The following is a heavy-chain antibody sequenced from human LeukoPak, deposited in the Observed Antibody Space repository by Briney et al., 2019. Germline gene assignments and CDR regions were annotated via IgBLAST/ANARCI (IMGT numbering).Heavy chain of an antibody. CDR1: GGTFSSYG. D-gene: IGHD2-15*01. V-gene: IGHV1-69*06. CDR3: ARRLNGGSFPFDS. CDR2: IIPIFGTA. Sequence: SVKVSCKASGGTFSSYGISWVRQAPGQGLEWMGGIIPIFGTANNARKFQGRVTITADTSTSTVYMELSNLRSEDTAVYFCARRLNGGSFPFDSWGRGTLVTVSS. J-gene: IGHJ4*02.